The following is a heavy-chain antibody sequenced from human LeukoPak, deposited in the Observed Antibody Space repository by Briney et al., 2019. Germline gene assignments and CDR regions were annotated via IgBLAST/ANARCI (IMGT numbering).Heavy chain of an antibody. CDR2: ISAYNGNT. V-gene: IGHV1-18*01. J-gene: IGHJ6*03. D-gene: IGHD3-10*01. Sequence: ASVKVSCKASGYTFTSYGISWVRQAPGQGLEWMGWISAYNGNTNYAQKLQGRVTMTTDTSTSTAYMELRSLRSDDTAVYYCARDLKSDYYGSGTLNYYYYYYMDVWGKGTTVTISS. CDR1: GYTFTSYG. CDR3: ARDLKSDYYGSGTLNYYYYYYMDV.